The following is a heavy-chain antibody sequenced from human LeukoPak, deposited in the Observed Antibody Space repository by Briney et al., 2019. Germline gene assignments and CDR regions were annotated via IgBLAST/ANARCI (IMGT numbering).Heavy chain of an antibody. D-gene: IGHD3-10*01. CDR3: ARAHSGGYAFDI. J-gene: IGHJ3*02. CDR1: GGSISSGGYS. CDR2: IYHSGST. V-gene: IGHV4-30-2*01. Sequence: PSQTLSLTCAVSGGSISSGGYSWSWIRQPPGKGLEWIGYIYHSGSTYYNPSLKSRVTISVDRSKNQFSLKLSSVTAADTAVYYCARAHSGGYAFDIWGQGTMVTVSS.